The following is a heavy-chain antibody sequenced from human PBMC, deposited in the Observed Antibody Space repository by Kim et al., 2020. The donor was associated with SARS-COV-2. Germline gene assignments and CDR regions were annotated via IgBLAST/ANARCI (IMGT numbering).Heavy chain of an antibody. CDR2: IHYSGKT. J-gene: IGHJ6*03. V-gene: IGHV4-31*03. Sequence: SETLSLTCSVSGASINTDDYFWSWIRQNPGKGLEWIAYIHYSGKTEYNPSLKDRARISFDRSQNHVALRLFPVTAAATAAYYCATDDSRRRVAGGYYM. D-gene: IGHD2-15*01. CDR3: ATDDSRRRVAGGYYM. CDR1: GASINTDDYF.